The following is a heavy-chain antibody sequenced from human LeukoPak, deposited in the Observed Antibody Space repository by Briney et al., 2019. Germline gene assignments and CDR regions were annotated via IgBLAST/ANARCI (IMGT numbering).Heavy chain of an antibody. CDR3: ARLLYYYDSSGYYDAFDM. J-gene: IGHJ3*02. Sequence: GESLKISCKGSGYSFTSYWIGWVRQMPGKGLEWMGIIYPGDSDTRYSPSFQGQVTISADKSISTAYLQWSSLKASDTAMYYCARLLYYYDSSGYYDAFDMWGQGTMVTVSS. CDR1: GYSFTSYW. V-gene: IGHV5-51*01. D-gene: IGHD3-22*01. CDR2: IYPGDSDT.